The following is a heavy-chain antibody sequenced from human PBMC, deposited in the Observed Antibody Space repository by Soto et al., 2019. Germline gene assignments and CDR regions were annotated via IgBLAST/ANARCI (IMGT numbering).Heavy chain of an antibody. CDR3: ARNGVYSLGS. V-gene: IGHV4-4*02. J-gene: IGHJ5*02. CDR1: GASISSDNW. CDR2: VYRSGST. D-gene: IGHD4-17*01. Sequence: QVQLQESGPGLVKPSGTLSLTCAVSGASISSDNWWNWVRQPPGQGLEWIGEVYRSGSTNYDPSLXRXVXIXLDMSKNQCSLTLTSVTAADTAMYYCARNGVYSLGSWGQGTLVTVSS.